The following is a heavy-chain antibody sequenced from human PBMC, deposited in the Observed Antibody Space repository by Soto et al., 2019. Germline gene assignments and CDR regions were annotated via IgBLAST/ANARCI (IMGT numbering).Heavy chain of an antibody. D-gene: IGHD3-10*01. V-gene: IGHV5-51*03. CDR2: IYPGDSDT. CDR3: ARAMVRGKNYYGVDV. J-gene: IGHJ6*02. CDR1: GYSFTSYW. Sequence: EVQLVQSGAEVIKPGESLKISCKGSGYSFTSYWIGWVRQMPGKGLEWMGIIYPGDSDTRYSPSFQGQVTISADKSISTAYLQWSSLKASDTAMYYCARAMVRGKNYYGVDVWGQGTTVTVSS.